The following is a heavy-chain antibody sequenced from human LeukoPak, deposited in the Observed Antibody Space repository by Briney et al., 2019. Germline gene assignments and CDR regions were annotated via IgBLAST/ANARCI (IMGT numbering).Heavy chain of an antibody. Sequence: PGGSLRLSCAASGFTVSSNYMSWVRQAPGKGLEWVSVIYSGGSTYYADSVKGRFTISRDNSKNTLYLQMNSLRVEDTALYYCAKDSGSSSGYESWFDPWGQGTLVTVSS. CDR3: AKDSGSSSGYESWFDP. V-gene: IGHV3-53*05. J-gene: IGHJ5*02. D-gene: IGHD5-12*01. CDR2: IYSGGST. CDR1: GFTVSSNY.